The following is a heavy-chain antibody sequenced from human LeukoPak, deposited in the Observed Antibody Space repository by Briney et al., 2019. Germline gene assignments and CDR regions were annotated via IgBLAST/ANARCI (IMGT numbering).Heavy chain of an antibody. Sequence: SETLSLTCSVSGDSIINYYRSWIRQSPEKGLEWIGYIYYTGTTKYNPSLESRVFMSVDTSKNQFSLRLTSVTVADTAVYYCAKEPSVWGQGILVTVSS. V-gene: IGHV4-59*01. J-gene: IGHJ4*02. CDR2: IYYTGTT. CDR3: AKEPSV. CDR1: GDSIINYY.